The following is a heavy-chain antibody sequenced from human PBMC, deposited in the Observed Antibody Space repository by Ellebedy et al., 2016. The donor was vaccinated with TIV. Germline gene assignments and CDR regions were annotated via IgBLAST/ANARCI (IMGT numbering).Heavy chain of an antibody. V-gene: IGHV1-8*02. CDR3: ARGSSGWQGNWFDP. Sequence: ASVKVSXXASGYTFTGYYMHWVRQAPGQGLEWMGWMNPNSGNTGYAQKFQGRVTMTRNTSISTAYMELSSLRSEDTAVYYCARGSSGWQGNWFDPWGQGTLVTVSS. CDR2: MNPNSGNT. J-gene: IGHJ5*02. CDR1: GYTFTGYY. D-gene: IGHD6-19*01.